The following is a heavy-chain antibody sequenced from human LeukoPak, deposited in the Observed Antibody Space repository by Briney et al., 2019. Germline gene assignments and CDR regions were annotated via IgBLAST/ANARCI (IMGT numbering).Heavy chain of an antibody. D-gene: IGHD4-17*01. CDR1: GGSISSGSYY. J-gene: IGHJ4*02. V-gene: IGHV4-31*11. CDR2: MYYSGST. Sequence: SETLSLTCAVSGGSISSGSYYWSWVRQHPGKGLEWIGYMYYSGSTHYNPSLKSRTTISADTSKNQFSLKLSSVTAADTAVYYCAREGGNGDYDYWGQGTLVTVSS. CDR3: AREGGNGDYDY.